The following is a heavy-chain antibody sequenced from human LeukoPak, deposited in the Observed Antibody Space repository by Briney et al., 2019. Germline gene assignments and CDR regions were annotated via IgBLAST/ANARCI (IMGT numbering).Heavy chain of an antibody. D-gene: IGHD3-10*01. Sequence: SETLSLTCTVSGGSISSYSWSWIRQPPGKGLEWIGYIYHSGSTYYNPSLKSRVTISVDRSKNQFSLKLSSVTAADTAVYYCAGYGSGSYPQDAFDIWGQGTMVTVSS. J-gene: IGHJ3*02. CDR1: GGSISSYS. CDR3: AGYGSGSYPQDAFDI. CDR2: IYHSGST. V-gene: IGHV4-30-2*01.